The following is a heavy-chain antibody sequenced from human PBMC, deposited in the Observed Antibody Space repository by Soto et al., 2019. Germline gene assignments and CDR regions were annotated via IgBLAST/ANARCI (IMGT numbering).Heavy chain of an antibody. CDR1: GYTFTGYY. CDR3: ARDSRYCSGGSCYSD. Sequence: ASVKVSCKASGYTFTGYYMHCVRQAPGQGLEWMGWINPNSGGTNYAQKFQGRVTMTRDTSISTAYMELSRLRSDDTAVYYCARDSRYCSGGSCYSDWGQGTLVTVSS. V-gene: IGHV1-2*02. J-gene: IGHJ4*02. D-gene: IGHD2-15*01. CDR2: INPNSGGT.